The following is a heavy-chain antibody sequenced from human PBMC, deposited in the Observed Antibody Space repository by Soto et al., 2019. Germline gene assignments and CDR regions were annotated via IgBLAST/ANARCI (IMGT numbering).Heavy chain of an antibody. CDR2: IKQDGSGK. V-gene: IGHV3-7*01. J-gene: IGHJ6*02. CDR1: GFTFSSYW. CDR3: VRDWSTFWGMDV. Sequence: GGSLRLSCAASGFTFSSYWMSWVRQAPGKGLEWVADIKQDGSGKYYVDSVKGRFTISRDNDKDSLFLQMNNLRADDKAVYYCVRDWSTFWGMDVWGQGTPVTVSS.